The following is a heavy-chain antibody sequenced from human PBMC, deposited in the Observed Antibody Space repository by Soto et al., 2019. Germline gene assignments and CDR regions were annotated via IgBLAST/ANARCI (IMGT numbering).Heavy chain of an antibody. CDR3: AHRPLSGYVGTYFDY. Sequence: SGPTLVNPTQTLTLTCTFSGFSLNSRGVGVGWIRQPPGKALEWLALIFWDGDKRYSPSLQSRLTITKDPSKNQVVLTMTNMDPVDTATYYCAHRPLSGYVGTYFDYWGQGTLVTVSS. D-gene: IGHD5-18*01. CDR1: GFSLNSRGVG. J-gene: IGHJ4*02. CDR2: IFWDGDK. V-gene: IGHV2-5*02.